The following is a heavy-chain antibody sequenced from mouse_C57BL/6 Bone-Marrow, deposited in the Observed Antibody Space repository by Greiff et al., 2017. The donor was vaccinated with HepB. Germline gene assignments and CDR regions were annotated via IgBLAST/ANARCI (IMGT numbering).Heavy chain of an antibody. J-gene: IGHJ4*01. CDR2: IRSKSNNYAT. CDR3: ERHEGIGIDY. CDR1: GFSFNTYA. V-gene: IGHV10-1*01. Sequence: EVQLVESGGGLVQPKGSLKLSCAASGFSFNTYAMNWVRQAPGKGLEWVARIRSKSNNYATYYADSVKDRFTISRDDTESMLYLQMNNLKTEDTAMYYCERHEGIGIDYWGKGTSVTVAS.